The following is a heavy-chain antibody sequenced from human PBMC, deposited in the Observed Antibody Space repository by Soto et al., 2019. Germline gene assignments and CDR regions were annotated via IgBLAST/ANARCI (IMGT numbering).Heavy chain of an antibody. CDR1: GFSFSSSA. CDR2: ISGQGGTT. J-gene: IGHJ5*02. Sequence: EVILLESGGHLVAPGESLRLSCVASGFSFSSSALTGVRQAPGKGLEWVADISGQGGTTYYADSVKGRFIISRDNSKNTLSLQRTSLRVEDTAVYYCAKENDYSIIESNWFDAWGPGTLVTVSS. V-gene: IGHV3-23*01. CDR3: AKENDYSIIESNWFDA. D-gene: IGHD4-4*01.